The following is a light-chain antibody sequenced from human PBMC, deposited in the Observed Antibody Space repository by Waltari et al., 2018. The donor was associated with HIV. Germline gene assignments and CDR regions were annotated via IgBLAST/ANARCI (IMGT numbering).Light chain of an antibody. CDR3: QSGDKGRTHSVV. CDR2: KDH. J-gene: IGLJ2*01. V-gene: IGLV3-25*03. Sequence: SSELIQPPSQSVSPGQTARIPCSGDVLPAQSVYWYQQRPGQAPLLVIYKDHERPSGIPERFSGSSSGTKATLTITGVQPEDEADYYCQSGDKGRTHSVVFGGGTKLTVL. CDR1: VLPAQS.